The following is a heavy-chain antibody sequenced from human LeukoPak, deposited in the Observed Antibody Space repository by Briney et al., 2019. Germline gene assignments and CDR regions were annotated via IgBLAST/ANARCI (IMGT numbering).Heavy chain of an antibody. V-gene: IGHV3-53*01. D-gene: IGHD3-10*01. CDR1: GFTVSSNY. Sequence: GGSLRLSCAASGFTVSSNYMSWVRQAPGKGLEWVSVIYSGGSTYYADSVKGRFTISRDNSKNTLYLQMNSLRAEDTAVYYCARGHGSGSYQNAFDIWGQGTMVTVSS. CDR2: IYSGGST. J-gene: IGHJ3*02. CDR3: ARGHGSGSYQNAFDI.